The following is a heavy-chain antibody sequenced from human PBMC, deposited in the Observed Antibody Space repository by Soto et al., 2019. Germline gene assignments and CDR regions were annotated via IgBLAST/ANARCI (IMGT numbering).Heavy chain of an antibody. Sequence: SETLSLTCSVSGGSVSDKTYYWSWIRQPPGKRLEWIGYVYYSGTTNYNPSLESRVTISVDLSKNRFSLRLSSVTTADTALYYCARTTAVPNTLRSRYFFDYWGQGTLVTVSS. CDR1: GGSVSDKTYY. CDR3: ARTTAVPNTLRSRYFFDY. V-gene: IGHV4-61*01. CDR2: VYYSGTT. D-gene: IGHD4-17*01. J-gene: IGHJ4*02.